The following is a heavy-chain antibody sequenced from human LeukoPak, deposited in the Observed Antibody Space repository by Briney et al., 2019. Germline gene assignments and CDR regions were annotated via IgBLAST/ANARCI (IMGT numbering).Heavy chain of an antibody. CDR1: GFTFSDYY. D-gene: IGHD4-17*01. Sequence: GGSLRLSCAASGFTFSDYYMSWIRQAPGKGLEWVSYISSTGNTISYADSVKGRFTISRDNAKNSLYLQMNSLRAEDTAVYYCARDTTVSTPKPRLHIIDYWGQGTLVTVSS. CDR3: ARDTTVSTPKPRLHIIDY. CDR2: ISSTGNTI. J-gene: IGHJ4*02. V-gene: IGHV3-11*01.